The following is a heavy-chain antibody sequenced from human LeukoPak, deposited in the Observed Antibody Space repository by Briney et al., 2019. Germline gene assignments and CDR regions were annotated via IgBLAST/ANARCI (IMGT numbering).Heavy chain of an antibody. D-gene: IGHD2-2*01. J-gene: IGHJ6*03. CDR1: GGTFSSYA. Sequence: ASVKVSCKASGGTFSSYAIGWVRQAPGQGLEWMGGIIPIFGTANYAQKFQGRVTITADESTSTAYMELSSLRSEDTAVYYCARGAPTISYYYYYYMDVWGKGTTVTVSS. V-gene: IGHV1-69*13. CDR2: IIPIFGTA. CDR3: ARGAPTISYYYYYYMDV.